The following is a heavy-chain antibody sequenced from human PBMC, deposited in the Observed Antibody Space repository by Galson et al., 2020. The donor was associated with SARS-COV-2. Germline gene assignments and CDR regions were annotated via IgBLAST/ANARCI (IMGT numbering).Heavy chain of an antibody. D-gene: IGHD3-10*01. CDR2: IYYSGST. J-gene: IGHJ4*02. CDR1: GGSISSSSYY. V-gene: IGHV4-39*01. Sequence: SETLSLTCTVSGGSISSSSYYWGWIRQPPGKGLEWIGSIYYSGSTYYNPSLKSRVTISVDTSKNQFSLKLSSVTAADTAVYYCARLTSITMANPHFDYWGQGTLVTVSS. CDR3: ARLTSITMANPHFDY.